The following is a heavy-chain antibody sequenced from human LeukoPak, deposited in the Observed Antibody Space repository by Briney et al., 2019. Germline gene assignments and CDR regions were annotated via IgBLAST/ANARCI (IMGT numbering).Heavy chain of an antibody. CDR2: IDHRGDT. CDR1: GGSFSRYY. CDR3: ARGATISETGYFDS. Sequence: SETLSLTCAVYGGSFSRYYWSWIRQSPGKGLEWIAEIDHRGDTNYNPSVKSRVTISVDTSKNQFSLKVRSLSAADTAVYYCARGATISETGYFDSWGQETLVTVSS. J-gene: IGHJ4*03. V-gene: IGHV4-34*01. D-gene: IGHD5-24*01.